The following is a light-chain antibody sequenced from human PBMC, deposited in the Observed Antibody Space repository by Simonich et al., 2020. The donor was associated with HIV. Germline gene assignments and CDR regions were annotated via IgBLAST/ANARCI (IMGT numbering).Light chain of an antibody. CDR3: QQRSNWPTGNT. V-gene: IGKV3-11*01. Sequence: EIVLTQSPATLSLSPGERATLSCRASQSVSSYLAWYQQKPGQAPRLLIYDASNRATCIPARFSGSGSGTDFTLTISSLEPEDFAVYYCQQRSNWPTGNTFGGGTKVEIK. CDR1: QSVSSY. J-gene: IGKJ4*01. CDR2: DAS.